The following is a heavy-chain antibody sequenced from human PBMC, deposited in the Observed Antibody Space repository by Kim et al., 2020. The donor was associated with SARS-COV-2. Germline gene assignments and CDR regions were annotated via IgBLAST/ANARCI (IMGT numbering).Heavy chain of an antibody. J-gene: IGHJ4*02. CDR3: ARGYCGTATCYTGGTYFDD. Sequence: GGSLRLSCAASGFTFSTYGMHWVRQAPGKGLEWVATMWYDGSNKYYPDSVKGRFTVSRDNSKNTLYLRVNNMRAEDTAVYYCARGYCGTATCYTGGTYFDDWGRGTLVTVSS. D-gene: IGHD2-2*02. V-gene: IGHV3-33*01. CDR2: MWYDGSNK. CDR1: GFTFSTYG.